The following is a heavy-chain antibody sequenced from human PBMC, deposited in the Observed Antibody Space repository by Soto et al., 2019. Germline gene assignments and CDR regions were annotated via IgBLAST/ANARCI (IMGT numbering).Heavy chain of an antibody. D-gene: IGHD2-15*01. J-gene: IGHJ4*02. V-gene: IGHV3-30*18. CDR3: AKVALPGYCGTGSCYVIDY. CDR2: ISDDGTNK. CDR1: GFTFSSYG. Sequence: QVHLVESGGGVVQPGRSLRLSCAASGFTFSSYGMHWLRQTPAKGLEWVAAISDDGTNKYYEDSVKGRVTVSRDNSDNTLYLQMNSLIAEDTAVYYCAKVALPGYCGTGSCYVIDYWGQGTRVTVSS.